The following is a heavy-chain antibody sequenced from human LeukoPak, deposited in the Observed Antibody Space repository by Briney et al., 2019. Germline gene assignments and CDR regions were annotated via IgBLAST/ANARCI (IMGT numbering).Heavy chain of an antibody. CDR2: ISYDGSNK. CDR3: ARQQLVPY. D-gene: IGHD6-6*01. V-gene: IGHV3-30-3*01. J-gene: IGHJ4*02. CDR1: GFTFSSYA. Sequence: GGSLRLSCAASGFTFSSYAMHWVRQAPGKGLEWVAVISYDGSNKYYADSVKGRFTISRDNAKNTLYLQMNSLRAEDTAVYYCARQQLVPYWGQGTLVTVSS.